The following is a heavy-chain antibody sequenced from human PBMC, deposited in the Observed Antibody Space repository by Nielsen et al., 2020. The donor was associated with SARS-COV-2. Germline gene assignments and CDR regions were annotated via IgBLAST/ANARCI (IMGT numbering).Heavy chain of an antibody. CDR1: GDSVSSHD. Sequence: LSLTCAVSGDSVSSHDWWTWVRQAPGKGLEWVAVIWYDGSNKYYADSVKGRFTISRDNSKNTLYLQMNNLRAEDTAIYYCTRDLHDYWGQGTLVTVSS. V-gene: IGHV3-33*08. CDR2: IWYDGSNK. J-gene: IGHJ4*02. CDR3: TRDLHDY.